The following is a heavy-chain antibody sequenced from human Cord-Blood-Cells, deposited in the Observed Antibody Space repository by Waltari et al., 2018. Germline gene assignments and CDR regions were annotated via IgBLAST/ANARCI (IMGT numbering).Heavy chain of an antibody. Sequence: EVQLLESGGGLVQPGGSLSLSCAASGFTFSSYAMSWVRQAPGKGLEWVSAISGSGGSTYYADSVKGRFTISRDNSKNTLYLQMNSLRAEDTAVYYCAKDALIIAAAGPYFDYWGQGTLVTVSS. CDR2: ISGSGGST. CDR3: AKDALIIAAAGPYFDY. D-gene: IGHD6-13*01. CDR1: GFTFSSYA. V-gene: IGHV3-23*01. J-gene: IGHJ4*02.